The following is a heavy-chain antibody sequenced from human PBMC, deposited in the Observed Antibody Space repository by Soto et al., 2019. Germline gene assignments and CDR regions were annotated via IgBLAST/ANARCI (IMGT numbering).Heavy chain of an antibody. J-gene: IGHJ4*02. CDR3: ASTPGLYSYGPPHFDY. CDR1: GGTFSSYA. V-gene: IGHV1-69*13. D-gene: IGHD5-18*01. Sequence: GASVKVSCKASGGTFSSYAISWVRQAPGQGLEWMGGIIPIFGTANYAQKFQGRVTITADESTSTAYMELSSLRSEDTAVYYCASTPGLYSYGPPHFDYWGQGTLVTVS. CDR2: IIPIFGTA.